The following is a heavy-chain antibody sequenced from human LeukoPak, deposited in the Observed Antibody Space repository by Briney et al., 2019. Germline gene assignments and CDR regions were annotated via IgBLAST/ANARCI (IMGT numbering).Heavy chain of an antibody. CDR3: ARHGPDTGEFDY. CDR2: IYYTGST. D-gene: IGHD7-27*01. Sequence: PSETLSLTCTVSGGSISSSAYYWGWIRQPPGKGLEWIGSIYYTGSTYYNPSLKGRVTISVDTSKNQFSLKLSSVTAADTAVYYCARHGPDTGEFDYWGQGTLVTVSS. V-gene: IGHV4-39*01. J-gene: IGHJ4*02. CDR1: GGSISSSAYY.